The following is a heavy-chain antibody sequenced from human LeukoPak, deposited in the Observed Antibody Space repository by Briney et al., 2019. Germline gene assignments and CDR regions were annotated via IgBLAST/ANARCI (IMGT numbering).Heavy chain of an antibody. CDR1: GGSVSSGSYY. Sequence: PSETLSLTCTVSGGSVSSGSYYWSWIRQPPGKGLEWIGYIYHSGSTNYNPSLKSRVTISVDTSKNQFSLKLSSVTAADTAVYYCARAISLNLFYYDSSGYYFDYWGQGTLVTVSS. CDR2: IYHSGST. V-gene: IGHV4-61*01. CDR3: ARAISLNLFYYDSSGYYFDY. J-gene: IGHJ4*02. D-gene: IGHD3-22*01.